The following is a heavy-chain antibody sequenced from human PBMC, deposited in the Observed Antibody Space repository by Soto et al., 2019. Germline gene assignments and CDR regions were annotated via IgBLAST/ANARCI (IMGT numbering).Heavy chain of an antibody. D-gene: IGHD2-2*01. Sequence: PGGSLRLSCAASGFTFNTYWMHWVRQAPGKGLVWVSRIDPFGSATKYADSVEGRFTTSRDNAKNTLYLQMNSLRAEDTAVYYCAKDRCSSTSCYANYGMDVWGQGTTVTVSS. CDR2: IDPFGSAT. CDR1: GFTFNTYW. V-gene: IGHV3-74*03. CDR3: AKDRCSSTSCYANYGMDV. J-gene: IGHJ6*02.